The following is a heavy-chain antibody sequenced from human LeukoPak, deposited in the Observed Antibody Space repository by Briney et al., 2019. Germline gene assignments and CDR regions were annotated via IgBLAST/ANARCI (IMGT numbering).Heavy chain of an antibody. J-gene: IGHJ5*02. CDR2: ISYDGSNK. D-gene: IGHD2-15*01. CDR3: ARDGYCSGGSCYSTGWFDP. Sequence: GGSLRLSCAASGFTFSSYGMHWVRQAPGKGPEWVAVISYDGSNKYYADSVKGRFTISRENSKNTLYLQMNSLRAEDTAVYYCARDGYCSGGSCYSTGWFDPWGQGTLVTVSS. CDR1: GFTFSSYG. V-gene: IGHV3-30*03.